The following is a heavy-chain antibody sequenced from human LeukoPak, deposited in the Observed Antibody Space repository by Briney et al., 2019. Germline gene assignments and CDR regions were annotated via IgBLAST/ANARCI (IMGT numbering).Heavy chain of an antibody. CDR1: GYTFTGYY. J-gene: IGHJ6*03. CDR2: IIPIFGTA. V-gene: IGHV1-69*05. Sequence: SVKVSCKASGYTFTGYYMHWVRQAPGQGLEWMGGIIPIFGTANYAQKFQGRVTITTDESTSTAYMELSSLRSEDTAVYYCARESSPAYYYMDVWGKGTTVTVSS. CDR3: ARESSPAYYYMDV. D-gene: IGHD5/OR15-5a*01.